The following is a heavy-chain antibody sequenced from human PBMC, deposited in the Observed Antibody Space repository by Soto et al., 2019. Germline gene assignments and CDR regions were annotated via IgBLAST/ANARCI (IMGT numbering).Heavy chain of an antibody. CDR1: GITFGSSA. CDR2: ISGRDGST. V-gene: IGHV3-23*01. CDR3: ATRRVGWFAPDRLYYYYDVAV. D-gene: IGHD3-10*01. J-gene: IGHJ6*02. Sequence: EVQLLESGGGLVQPGGSLRLSCAASGITFGSSAMSWVRQAPGKGIQWVSTISGRDGSTYYADTVKRRFTISRDSSENILYLQMSSLRAEDTALYYCATRRVGWFAPDRLYYYYDVAVWGQGTTVTVSS.